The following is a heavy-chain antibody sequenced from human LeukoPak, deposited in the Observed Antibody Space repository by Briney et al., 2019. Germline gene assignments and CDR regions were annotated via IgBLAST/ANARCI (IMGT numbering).Heavy chain of an antibody. V-gene: IGHV4-59*01. CDR3: ARDPLLTGTTGFDP. J-gene: IGHJ5*02. Sequence: PSETLSLTCTVSGGSISSYYWSWIRQPPGKGLEWIGYIYYSGSTNYNPSLKSRVTISVDTSKNQFSLKLSSVTAADTAVYYCARDPLLTGTTGFDPWGQGTLVTVSS. CDR2: IYYSGST. CDR1: GGSISSYY. D-gene: IGHD1-7*01.